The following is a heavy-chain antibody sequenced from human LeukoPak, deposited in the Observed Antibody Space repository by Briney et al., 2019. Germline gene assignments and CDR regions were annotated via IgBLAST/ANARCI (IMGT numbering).Heavy chain of an antibody. Sequence: PGRSLRLSCAASGFTFSTYTMNWVRQAPGKGLEWVSSITSSSSYIYYADSVKGRFTISRDNAKDSLFLQMNSLRVEDTAVYYCARHVVAVGFDYWGQGTLVTVSS. CDR3: ARHVVAVGFDY. CDR1: GFTFSTYT. V-gene: IGHV3-21*01. J-gene: IGHJ4*02. CDR2: ITSSSSYI. D-gene: IGHD3-22*01.